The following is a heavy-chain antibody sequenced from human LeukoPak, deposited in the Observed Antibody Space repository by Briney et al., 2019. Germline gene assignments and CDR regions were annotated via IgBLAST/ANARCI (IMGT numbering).Heavy chain of an antibody. D-gene: IGHD3-16*01. CDR2: IYTDGST. J-gene: IGHJ4*02. V-gene: IGHV3-66*01. CDR1: GFTVSSHY. Sequence: PGGSLRLSCVASGFTVSSHYMSWVRQAPGKGLEWVSAIYTDGSTYYAGSVKGRFTISRDNSENTLYLQMNSLRVEDTAVYYCARDRPAGGVGDFAHWSQGTLVTVSS. CDR3: ARDRPAGGVGDFAH.